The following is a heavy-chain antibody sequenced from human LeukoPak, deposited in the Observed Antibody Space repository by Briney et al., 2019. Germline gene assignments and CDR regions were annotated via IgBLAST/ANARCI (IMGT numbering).Heavy chain of an antibody. J-gene: IGHJ4*02. CDR2: IYHSGST. Sequence: SETLSLTCTVSGGSISSYYWSWIRQPPGKGLEWIGYIYHSGSTYYNPSLKSRVTISVDRSKNQFSLKLSSVTAADTAVYYCARNMGTVFSGVYDYWGQGTLVTVSS. CDR3: ARNMGTVFSGVYDY. CDR1: GGSISSYY. V-gene: IGHV4-59*12. D-gene: IGHD6-6*01.